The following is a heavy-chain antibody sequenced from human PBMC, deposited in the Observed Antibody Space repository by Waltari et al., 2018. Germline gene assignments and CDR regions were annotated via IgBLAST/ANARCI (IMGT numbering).Heavy chain of an antibody. D-gene: IGHD1-26*01. V-gene: IGHV1-46*01. CDR3: ARDTSVGARAYDAFDI. CDR2: INPSGGST. CDR1: GYTFTSYY. Sequence: QVQLVQSGAEVKKPGASVKVSCKASGYTFTSYYMHWVRQAPGQGLEWMGIINPSGGSTSYAQKFQGRVTMTRDTSTSTVYMELSSLRSEDTAVYYCARDTSVGARAYDAFDIWGQGTMVTVSS. J-gene: IGHJ3*02.